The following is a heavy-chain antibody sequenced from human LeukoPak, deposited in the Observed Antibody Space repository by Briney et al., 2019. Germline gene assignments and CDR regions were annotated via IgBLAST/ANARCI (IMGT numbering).Heavy chain of an antibody. J-gene: IGHJ3*02. Sequence: PGGSLRLSCAASGFTFDDYAMHWVRQAPGKGLEWVSLISWDGDISYYADSVKGRFIISRDNAKNSLYLQMNSLRAEDTAVYYCAAMEAAFDIWGQGTMVTVSS. CDR3: AAMEAAFDI. CDR2: ISWDGDIS. CDR1: GFTFDDYA. D-gene: IGHD5-18*01. V-gene: IGHV3-43D*03.